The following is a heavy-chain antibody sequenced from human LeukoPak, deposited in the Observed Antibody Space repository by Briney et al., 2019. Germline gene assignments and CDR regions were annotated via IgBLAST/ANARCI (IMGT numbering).Heavy chain of an antibody. CDR3: ARDRGSPWYFDY. Sequence: GASVKVSCKASGYTFTAYYMHWVRQAPGQGLEWRGWINPSSGGTNSAPNFQGRGTITRDTSSSTAYMELTDLRSEDTAVYYCARDRGSPWYFDYWGQGTLVTVSS. CDR2: INPSSGGT. CDR1: GYTFTAYY. J-gene: IGHJ4*02. D-gene: IGHD3-10*01. V-gene: IGHV1-2*02.